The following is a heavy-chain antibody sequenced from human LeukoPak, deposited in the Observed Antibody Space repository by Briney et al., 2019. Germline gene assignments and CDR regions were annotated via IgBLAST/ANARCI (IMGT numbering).Heavy chain of an antibody. V-gene: IGHV3-53*01. CDR1: GFTVSSNY. J-gene: IGHJ4*02. CDR3: AKGEGSSWYRY. Sequence: PGGSLRLSCAVSGFTVSSNYMSWVRQAPGKGLEWVSVIYSGGNTYYADSVKGRFTISRDNSKNTLYLQVNSLRAEDTAIYYCAKGEGSSWYRYWGQGTLVTVSS. D-gene: IGHD6-13*01. CDR2: IYSGGNT.